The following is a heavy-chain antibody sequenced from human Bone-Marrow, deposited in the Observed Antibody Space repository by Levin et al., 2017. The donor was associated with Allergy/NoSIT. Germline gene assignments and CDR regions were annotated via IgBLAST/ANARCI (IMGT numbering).Heavy chain of an antibody. V-gene: IGHV3-11*01. J-gene: IGHJ3*02. CDR3: ARDRRSQVVKDAFDI. Sequence: GESLKISCAASGFTFSDYYMTWIRQAPGKGLEWVAYIPTSSSTTYYADSVKGRFTISRDNAKNSLFLQMNSLRVEDTAVYYCARDRRSQVVKDAFDIWGQGTMVTVSS. CDR2: IPTSSSTT. D-gene: IGHD2-15*01. CDR1: GFTFSDYY.